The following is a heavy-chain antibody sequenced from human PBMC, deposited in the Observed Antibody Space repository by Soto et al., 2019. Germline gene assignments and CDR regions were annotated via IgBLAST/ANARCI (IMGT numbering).Heavy chain of an antibody. D-gene: IGHD6-6*01. CDR3: ARGSSIAGLYYGMDV. CDR2: NHSSGTT. Sequence: QVQLQESGPGLVKPSQTLSLTCTVSGGSISSGGYYWTWIRQHPGKGLEWIGYNHSSGTTYYNPSLKSRVTISLDTSKNQFSLKLSSVTAADTAVYYCARGSSIAGLYYGMDVWGQGTTVTVSS. CDR1: GGSISSGGYY. V-gene: IGHV4-31*03. J-gene: IGHJ6*02.